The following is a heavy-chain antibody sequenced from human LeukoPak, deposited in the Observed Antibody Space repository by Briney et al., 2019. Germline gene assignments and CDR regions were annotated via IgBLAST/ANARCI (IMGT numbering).Heavy chain of an antibody. CDR1: DDSFSSHY. J-gene: IGHJ3*02. Sequence: PSETLSLTCAVSDDSFSSHYWTWIRQPPGEGLEWIGYISYIGSTNYNPSLKSRVTISIDTSKNQFSLKLSSVTAADTAVYYCARDLVTVTKGFDIWGQGTMVSVSS. CDR3: ARDLVTVTKGFDI. V-gene: IGHV4-59*11. CDR2: ISYIGST. D-gene: IGHD4-17*01.